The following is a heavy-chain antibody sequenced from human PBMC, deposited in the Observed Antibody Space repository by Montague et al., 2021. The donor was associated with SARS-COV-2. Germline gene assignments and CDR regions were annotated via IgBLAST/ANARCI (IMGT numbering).Heavy chain of an antibody. CDR2: ISTTGGST. D-gene: IGHD1-26*01. V-gene: IGHV3-23*01. Sequence: SLRLSCAASGFTFSSYDMGWVRQAPGKGLDWVSTISTTGGSTYYADSVKGRFTISRDNSKNTLYLQMNGLRDEDTAIYYCAKDHVYSGSHSPVDSWGQGTLVTVSS. CDR1: GFTFSSYD. CDR3: AKDHVYSGSHSPVDS. J-gene: IGHJ4*02.